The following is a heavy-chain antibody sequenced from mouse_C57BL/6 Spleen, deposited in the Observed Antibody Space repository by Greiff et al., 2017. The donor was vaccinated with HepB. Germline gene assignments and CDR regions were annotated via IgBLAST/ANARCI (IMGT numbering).Heavy chain of an antibody. J-gene: IGHJ4*01. D-gene: IGHD3-2*02. CDR3: ARRGDSSGYYAMDY. Sequence: QVQLQQSGAELARPGASVKLSCKASGYTFTSYGISWVKQRTGQGLEWIGEIYPRSGNTYYNEKFKGKATLTADKSSSTAYMELRSLTSEDSAVYFCARRGDSSGYYAMDYWGQGTSVTVSS. CDR2: IYPRSGNT. V-gene: IGHV1-81*01. CDR1: GYTFTSYG.